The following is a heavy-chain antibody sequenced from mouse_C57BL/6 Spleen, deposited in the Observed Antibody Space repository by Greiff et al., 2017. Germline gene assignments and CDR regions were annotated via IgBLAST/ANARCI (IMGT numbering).Heavy chain of an antibody. Sequence: QVQLKQPGAELVKPGASVKLSCKASGYTFTSYWMHWVKQRPGQGLEWIGMIHPNSGSTNYNEKFKSKATLTVDKSSSTAYMQLSSLTSEDSAVXYCARDGLTLYYLDYWGQGTTLTVSS. CDR2: IHPNSGST. CDR3: ARDGLTLYYLDY. CDR1: GYTFTSYW. V-gene: IGHV1-64*01. J-gene: IGHJ2*01. D-gene: IGHD1-1*01.